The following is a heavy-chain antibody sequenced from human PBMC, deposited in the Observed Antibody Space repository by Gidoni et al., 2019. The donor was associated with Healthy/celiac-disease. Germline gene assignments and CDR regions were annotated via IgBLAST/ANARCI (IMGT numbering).Heavy chain of an antibody. CDR3: ARAAGVWTFSSYYFDY. D-gene: IGHD6-13*01. V-gene: IGHV4-39*01. CDR2: IYYSGST. Sequence: QLQLQESGPGLVKPSETLSLTCTVSGGSVSSSSYYWGWIRQPPGKGLEWIGSIYYSGSTYYNPSCKSRVTISVDTSKNQFALKLSSVTAADTAVYYCARAAGVWTFSSYYFDYWGQGTLVTVSS. J-gene: IGHJ4*02. CDR1: GGSVSSSSYY.